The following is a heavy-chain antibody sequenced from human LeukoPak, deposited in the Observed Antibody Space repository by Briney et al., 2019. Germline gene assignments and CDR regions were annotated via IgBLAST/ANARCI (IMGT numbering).Heavy chain of an antibody. D-gene: IGHD3-22*01. CDR1: GFTFSNYW. CDR3: ARVGYYDSSAAPDY. CDR2: IKQDGSEK. Sequence: GGSLRLSCAASGFTFSNYWMTWVRQAPGKGLEWVANIKQDGSEKYYVDSVKGRFTISRDNAKNALYLQMNSLRAEDTAVYYCARVGYYDSSAAPDYWGQGTLVTFSS. V-gene: IGHV3-7*01. J-gene: IGHJ4*02.